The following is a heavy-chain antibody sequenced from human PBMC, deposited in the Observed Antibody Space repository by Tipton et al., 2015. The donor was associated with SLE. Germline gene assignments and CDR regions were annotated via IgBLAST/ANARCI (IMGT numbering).Heavy chain of an antibody. Sequence: TLSLTCTVSGGSISSSSYYWGWIRQPPGKGLEWIGSIYYSGCTYYNPSLKSRVTISVDTSKNQFSLKLSSVTAADTAVYYCARPGYFNWFDPWGQGTLVTVSS. CDR1: GGSISSSSYY. CDR3: ARPGYFNWFDP. J-gene: IGHJ5*02. V-gene: IGHV4-39*07. D-gene: IGHD5-18*01. CDR2: IYYSGCT.